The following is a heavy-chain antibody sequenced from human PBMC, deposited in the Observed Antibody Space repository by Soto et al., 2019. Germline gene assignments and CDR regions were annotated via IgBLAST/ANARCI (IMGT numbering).Heavy chain of an antibody. Sequence: GSGPTLVNPTQTLTLTCSFSGFSLTTSGVAVGWFRQPPGKAPEWLSLIYWNDDKRYSPSLGSRLIVTGDSSKNQVVLTLADADAADSGTYYCAHRPTSTEDFYFDYWGQGTLVTVSS. CDR2: IYWNDDK. CDR3: AHRPTSTEDFYFDY. CDR1: GFSLTTSGVA. J-gene: IGHJ4*02. V-gene: IGHV2-5*01.